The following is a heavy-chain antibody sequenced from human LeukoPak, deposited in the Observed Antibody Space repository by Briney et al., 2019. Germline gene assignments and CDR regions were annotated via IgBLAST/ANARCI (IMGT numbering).Heavy chain of an antibody. CDR1: GGSIYSYY. CDR3: ARFQSSSSWDYYYGLDV. V-gene: IGHV4-59*01. Sequence: SETLSLTCTVSGGSIYSYYWSWIRQPPGKGLEGIGYIYNSGSTNYNPSLKSRVTISVDTSKNQVSLKLSSVTAADTAVYYCARFQSSSSWDYYYGLDVWGQGTTVTVSS. J-gene: IGHJ6*02. D-gene: IGHD2-2*01. CDR2: IYNSGST.